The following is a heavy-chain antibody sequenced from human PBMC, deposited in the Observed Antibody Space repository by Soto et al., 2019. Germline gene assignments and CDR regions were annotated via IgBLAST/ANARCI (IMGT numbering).Heavy chain of an antibody. Sequence: GGSLRLSCAASGFTFSSYDMHWVRQATGKGLEWVSAIGTAGDTYYPGSVKGRFTISRENAKNSLYLQMNSLRAEDTAVYYCARDHFTGGMDVWGQGTTVTVSS. CDR1: GFTFSSYD. CDR2: IGTAGDT. J-gene: IGHJ6*02. CDR3: ARDHFTGGMDV. V-gene: IGHV3-13*01.